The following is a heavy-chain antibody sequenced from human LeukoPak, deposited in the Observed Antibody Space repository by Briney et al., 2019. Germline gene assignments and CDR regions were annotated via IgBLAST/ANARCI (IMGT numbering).Heavy chain of an antibody. Sequence: GGSLRLSCAASGFPFNDYSMNWVRQAPGKGMEWISYIGISSGNTKYADSVKGRFTISGDNAKNSLYLQMNNLRVEDTAVYYCARDHNYAFDNWGQGTLVTVSS. V-gene: IGHV3-48*04. CDR1: GFPFNDYS. D-gene: IGHD1-1*01. CDR2: IGISSGNT. J-gene: IGHJ4*02. CDR3: ARDHNYAFDN.